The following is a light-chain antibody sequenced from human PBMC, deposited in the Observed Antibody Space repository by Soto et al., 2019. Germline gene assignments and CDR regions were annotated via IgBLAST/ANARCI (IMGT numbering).Light chain of an antibody. V-gene: IGKV1-5*01. CDR1: QSISRW. CDR2: DAS. CDR3: QQYNTYST. Sequence: DIQMSQPPSTLSASVGGRGAITCRASQSISRWLAWYQQKPGKAPKALIYDASTLRSGVPSRFSGGGSGTEFTLTISSLQPDDFATYYCQQYNTYSTFGQGTRLEIK. J-gene: IGKJ5*01.